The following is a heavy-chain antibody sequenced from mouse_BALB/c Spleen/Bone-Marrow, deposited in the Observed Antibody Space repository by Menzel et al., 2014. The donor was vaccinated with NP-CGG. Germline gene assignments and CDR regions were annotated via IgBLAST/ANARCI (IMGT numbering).Heavy chain of an antibody. Sequence: QVQLQQSGAELVKPGASVKLSCKASGYTFTSYYMYWVKRRPGQGPEWFGEINPSNGGTNFNEKFKNKATLTVDKSSSTAYMQLSSLTSEDSAVYYCSRGRRDALDYWGQGTSVTVSS. J-gene: IGHJ4*01. CDR2: INPSNGGT. V-gene: IGHV1S81*02. CDR1: GYTFTSYY. CDR3: SRGRRDALDY.